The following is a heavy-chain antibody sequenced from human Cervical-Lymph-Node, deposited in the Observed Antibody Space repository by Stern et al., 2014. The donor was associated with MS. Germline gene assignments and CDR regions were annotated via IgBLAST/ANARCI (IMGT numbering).Heavy chain of an antibody. D-gene: IGHD6-13*01. V-gene: IGHV1-69*01. Sequence: QLVDSLAEVMKPGSSVKVSCQASGGTFSKFPSSWVRQAPGQGLEWMVWIFPVVGTPTYAKEFRGRVTITADVSTSTVYMELSRLRTDDTAVYYCALSSETSDRWYSLGYDLWGQGTLVTVSS. CDR3: ALSSETSDRWYSLGYDL. CDR2: IFPVVGTP. J-gene: IGHJ5*02. CDR1: GGTFSKFP.